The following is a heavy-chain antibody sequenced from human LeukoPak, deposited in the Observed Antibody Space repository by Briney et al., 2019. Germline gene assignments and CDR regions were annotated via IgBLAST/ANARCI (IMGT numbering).Heavy chain of an antibody. D-gene: IGHD3-22*01. J-gene: IGHJ4*02. V-gene: IGHV1-18*01. CDR2: ISAYNGNT. CDR3: ARDLSYDSSGNYPDY. CDR1: GYTFTSYG. Sequence: ASVKVSCKASGYTFTSYGISWVRQAPGQGLEWMGWISAYNGNTNYAQKLQGRVTMTTDTSTSTAYMALRSLRSDETAVYYCARDLSYDSSGNYPDYWGQGTLVTVSP.